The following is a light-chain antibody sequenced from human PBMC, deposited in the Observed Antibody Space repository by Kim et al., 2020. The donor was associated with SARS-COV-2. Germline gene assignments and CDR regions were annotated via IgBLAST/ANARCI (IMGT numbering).Light chain of an antibody. V-gene: IGLV2-8*01. CDR1: SSDVGGYNY. CDR2: DVS. Sequence: QSVSISCTGTSSDVGGYNYVSWYQQHPGKAPKLIIYDVSKRPSGVPDRFSGSKSGNTASLTVSGLQAEDEADYYCSSYAGSNNLVFGGGTQLTVL. J-gene: IGLJ2*01. CDR3: SSYAGSNNLV.